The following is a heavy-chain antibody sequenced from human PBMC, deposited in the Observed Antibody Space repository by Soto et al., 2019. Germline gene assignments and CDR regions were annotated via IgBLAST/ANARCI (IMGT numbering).Heavy chain of an antibody. Sequence: QVQLVESGGDVVQPGMSLRLSCAASGFTFSSYGMHWVRQAPGKGLAWVAVIWDDGSNKYYTDSVKGRFTISRDNSQNTLYLQMNSLRGEDTAVYYCARVTGSGTAEVGFDYWGQGTLVTVSS. J-gene: IGHJ4*02. CDR1: GFTFSSYG. V-gene: IGHV3-33*01. CDR2: IWDDGSNK. CDR3: ARVTGSGTAEVGFDY. D-gene: IGHD3-10*01.